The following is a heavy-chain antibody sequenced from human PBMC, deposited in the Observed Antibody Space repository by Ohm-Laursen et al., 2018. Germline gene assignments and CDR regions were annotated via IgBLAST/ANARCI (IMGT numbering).Heavy chain of an antibody. CDR3: AKQGRSGDPCYSEVGAVAGPGCN. CDR1: GFTFSRDA. V-gene: IGHV3-23*01. CDR2: ISPLGDYT. Sequence: GSLRLSCSASGFTFSRDAMTWVRQAPGKGLAWLSSISPLGDYTYYADSVKGRFTISRDNSKNMLYLQMNSLRADDTAIYYCAKQGRSGDPCYSEVGAVAGPGCNWGQGTLVTVSS. J-gene: IGHJ4*02. D-gene: IGHD6-19*01.